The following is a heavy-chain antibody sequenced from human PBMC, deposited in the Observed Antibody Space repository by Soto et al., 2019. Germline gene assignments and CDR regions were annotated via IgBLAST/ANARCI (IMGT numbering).Heavy chain of an antibody. V-gene: IGHV1-3*01. CDR1: GYTLSSFG. CDR2: INAGNGNT. D-gene: IGHD6-19*01. Sequence: QAQLVQSGAEVKKPGASVKVSCKASGYTLSSFGIHWVRQAPGQRLEWMGWINAGNGNTKYSQKLQGRVTFSRDTSANTAYMELTSLTSEHTAVYYCVRTRQQWLVGDSWGQGSLVTVSS. CDR3: VRTRQQWLVGDS. J-gene: IGHJ4*02.